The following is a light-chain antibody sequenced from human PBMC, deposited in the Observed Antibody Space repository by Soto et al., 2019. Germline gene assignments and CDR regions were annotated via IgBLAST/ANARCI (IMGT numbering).Light chain of an antibody. Sequence: EILLTQSPATLSLSPGERPTLSCRASQSVSSYLAWYQQKPGQAPRLLIYDASNRATGIPARFSGSGYGTDFNLTISSLETEDFAVYYCQQRSNWPGTFGQGTKVDIK. CDR1: QSVSSY. V-gene: IGKV3-11*01. CDR2: DAS. CDR3: QQRSNWPGT. J-gene: IGKJ1*01.